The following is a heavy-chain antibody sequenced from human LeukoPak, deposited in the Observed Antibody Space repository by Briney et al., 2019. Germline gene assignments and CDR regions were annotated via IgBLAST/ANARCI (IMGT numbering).Heavy chain of an antibody. Sequence: ASVKVSCKSSGYTFTSYYMYWVRQAPGQGLEWMGIINPNGGSTSYAQKFQGRVTMTRDTSTSTVYMELSSLRSEDTAVYYCTRSQYYGMDVWGQGTTVTVSS. CDR3: TRSQYYGMDV. CDR2: INPNGGST. V-gene: IGHV1-46*01. J-gene: IGHJ6*02. CDR1: GYTFTSYY.